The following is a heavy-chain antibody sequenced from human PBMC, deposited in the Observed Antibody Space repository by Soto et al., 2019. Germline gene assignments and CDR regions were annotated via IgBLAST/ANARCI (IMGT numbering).Heavy chain of an antibody. Sequence: LRXSWGGSGCTFGSYWMTWVRQAPRKGREGVANIKQDGSEKHDVDSVKGRFTISRDNARNSLDLQMNSLTAEDTAVYYCAREDYVGRSPSYFLHVSGQGTTVPVSS. CDR1: GCTFGSYW. CDR3: AREDYVGRSPSYFLHV. D-gene: IGHD4-17*01. CDR2: IKQDGSEK. V-gene: IGHV3-7*01. J-gene: IGHJ6*02.